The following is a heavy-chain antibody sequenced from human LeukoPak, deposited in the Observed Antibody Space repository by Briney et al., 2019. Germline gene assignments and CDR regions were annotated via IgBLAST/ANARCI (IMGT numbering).Heavy chain of an antibody. V-gene: IGHV1-2*02. Sequence: ASVKVSCKASGYTFTGYYMHWVRQAPGQGLEWMGWINPNSGGTNYAQKFQGRVTMTRDTSISTAYMELSRLRSDDTAVYYCARASVAGTSPFDYWGQGTLVTVSS. J-gene: IGHJ4*02. D-gene: IGHD6-19*01. CDR2: INPNSGGT. CDR1: GYTFTGYY. CDR3: ARASVAGTSPFDY.